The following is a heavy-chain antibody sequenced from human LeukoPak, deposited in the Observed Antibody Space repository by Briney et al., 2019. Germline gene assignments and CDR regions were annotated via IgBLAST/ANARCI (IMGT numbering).Heavy chain of an antibody. CDR1: GGFISSGRYY. Sequence: KPSQTLSLTCTFSGGFISSGRYYWSWIRQPPGKGLEWIGYIYYSGTTYPNPSLKSRLTISVDTSKNQFSLKLSSVTAADTAVYYCARRRAYDIDAFDIWGQGTMVTVSS. V-gene: IGHV4-30-4*01. CDR2: IYYSGTT. D-gene: IGHD3-9*01. J-gene: IGHJ3*02. CDR3: ARRRAYDIDAFDI.